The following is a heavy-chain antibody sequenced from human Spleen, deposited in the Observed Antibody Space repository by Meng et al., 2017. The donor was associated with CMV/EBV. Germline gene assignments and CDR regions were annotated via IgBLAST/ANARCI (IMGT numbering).Heavy chain of an antibody. J-gene: IGHJ5*02. CDR1: GYTFTTYD. D-gene: IGHD1-1*01. Sequence: ASVKVSCKASGYTFTTYDINWVRQVNGQGFEWMGWVNTKSGKTGYAQQFQGRLTISRDNSINTGYMEPSSLRSDDTAVYYCARVVPGPTNRFDPWGQGTLVTVSS. CDR2: VNTKSGKT. CDR3: ARVVPGPTNRFDP. V-gene: IGHV1-8*01.